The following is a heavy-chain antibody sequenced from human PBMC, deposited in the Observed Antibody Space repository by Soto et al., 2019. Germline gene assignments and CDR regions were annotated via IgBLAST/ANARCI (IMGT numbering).Heavy chain of an antibody. J-gene: IGHJ4*02. V-gene: IGHV3-30-3*01. CDR3: ARDWETSATGLIDS. CDR2: TSYDGSNK. Sequence: SLRLSCVSSGFTFSSYALHWARQAPGKGLKWVAVTSYDGSNKYYADSVEGRFTISRDNSKNTLYLQTSSLTTEDTAMYYCARDWETSATGLIDSWGQGTLVTVSS. D-gene: IGHD3-9*01. CDR1: GFTFSSYA.